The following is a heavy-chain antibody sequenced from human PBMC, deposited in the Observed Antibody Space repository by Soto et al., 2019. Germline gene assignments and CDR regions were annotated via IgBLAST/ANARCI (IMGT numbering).Heavy chain of an antibody. D-gene: IGHD3-3*01. J-gene: IGHJ6*02. Sequence: QVQLQESGPGLVKPSQTLSLTCTVSGGSISSGDYYWSWIRQPPGKGLEWIGYIYYSGSTYYNPSLEGRATIPVDTSKNQFSLKPSSVTAAHTAVYYWARDKRITIFGVVIEGDPTGHYGMDVWGQGTTVTVSS. V-gene: IGHV4-30-4*01. CDR1: GGSISSGDYY. CDR2: IYYSGST. CDR3: ARDKRITIFGVVIEGDPTGHYGMDV.